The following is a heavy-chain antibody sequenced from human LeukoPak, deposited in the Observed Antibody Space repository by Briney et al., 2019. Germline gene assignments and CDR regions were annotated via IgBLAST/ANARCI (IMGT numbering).Heavy chain of an antibody. Sequence: GASVKVSCKASGYTFTDYYMHWVRQAPGQGLEWVGWINPNNGGTYSTQKFQGWVTMTRDTSISTAYMELSRLTSDDTAVYYCARANPLHCSSTSCLFDYWGQGSLVTVSS. J-gene: IGHJ4*02. CDR3: ARANPLHCSSTSCLFDY. D-gene: IGHD2-2*01. CDR1: GYTFTDYY. CDR2: INPNNGGT. V-gene: IGHV1-2*04.